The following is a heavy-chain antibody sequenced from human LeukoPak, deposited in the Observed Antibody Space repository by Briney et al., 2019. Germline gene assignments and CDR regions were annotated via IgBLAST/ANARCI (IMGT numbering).Heavy chain of an antibody. J-gene: IGHJ1*01. D-gene: IGHD3-10*01. CDR1: GGSINDYY. V-gene: IGHV4-59*01. CDR2: IYYSGST. Sequence: SETLSLTCTVSGGSINDYYWNWIRQPPGKGLEWIGYIYYSGSTNFNPSLKSRVTISVDTSKTRFSLRLSSVTAADTAVYYCARGYYDSGTYSGYFQHWGQGTLVTVSS. CDR3: ARGYYDSGTYSGYFQH.